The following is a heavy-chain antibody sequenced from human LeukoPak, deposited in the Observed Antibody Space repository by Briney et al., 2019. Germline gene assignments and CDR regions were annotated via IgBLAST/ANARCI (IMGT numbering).Heavy chain of an antibody. V-gene: IGHV3-48*03. J-gene: IGHJ4*02. CDR2: ISTSGSTT. CDR3: VREMGGSPFDH. Sequence: PGGSLRLSCAASGFTFSSFGMNWVRQAPGKGLEWVSYISTSGSTTYYADSVKGRFTISRDNAKNSLYLQMNSLRAEDTAIYYCVREMGGSPFDHWGQGTLVTVSS. CDR1: GFTFSSFG. D-gene: IGHD5-12*01.